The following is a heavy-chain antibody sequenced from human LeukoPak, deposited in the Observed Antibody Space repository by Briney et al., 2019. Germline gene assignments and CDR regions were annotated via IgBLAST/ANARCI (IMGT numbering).Heavy chain of an antibody. CDR1: GFSLSSYE. Sequence: GGSLRLSCAASGFSLSSYEMNWIRQVPGKGLEWVSHISSGGNTQYYADSVRGRFTMSRDDAKNSLDLQMDSLRIEDTGVYYCARDIVNGPFVISLESWGQGALVTVSS. CDR2: ISSGGNTQ. CDR3: ARDIVNGPFVISLES. D-gene: IGHD2-21*01. J-gene: IGHJ4*02. V-gene: IGHV3-48*03.